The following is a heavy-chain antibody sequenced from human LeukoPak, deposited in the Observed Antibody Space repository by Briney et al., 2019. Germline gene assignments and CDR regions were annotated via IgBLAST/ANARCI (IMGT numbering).Heavy chain of an antibody. J-gene: IGHJ4*02. CDR1: GFTFSSYS. CDR2: ISSSSSYV. CDR3: ARDLTVTGAFFDY. V-gene: IGHV3-21*01. D-gene: IGHD4-17*01. Sequence: RTGGSLRLSCAASGFTFSSYSMNWVRQAPGKGLEWVSSISSSSSYVYYADSVKGRFTISRDNAKNSLYLQMNSLRAEDTAVYHCARDLTVTGAFFDYWGQGTLVTVSS.